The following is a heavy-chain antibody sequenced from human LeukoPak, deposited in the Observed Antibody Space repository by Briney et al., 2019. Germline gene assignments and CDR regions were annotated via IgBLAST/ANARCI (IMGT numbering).Heavy chain of an antibody. Sequence: GESLKISCRGSGYSFTNFWIGWVRQMPGGGLEWMGVIYPGDSDTRYSPSFQGQVTMSADKSISTAYLQWSSLRASDTAIYYCARAYSSSWYRFDPWGQGTLVTVSS. D-gene: IGHD6-13*01. CDR2: IYPGDSDT. CDR3: ARAYSSSWYRFDP. J-gene: IGHJ5*02. V-gene: IGHV5-51*01. CDR1: GYSFTNFW.